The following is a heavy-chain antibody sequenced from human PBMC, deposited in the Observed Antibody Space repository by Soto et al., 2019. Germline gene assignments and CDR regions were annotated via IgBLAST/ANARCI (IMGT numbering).Heavy chain of an antibody. D-gene: IGHD1-1*01. Sequence: GGSLRLSCAAFGLTVSGTKYVAWVRQAPGKGLEWVSALYDVYGSFYADSVKGRFTTSSDNSKSTVYLQMNDLRPDDTAVYYCASWHEREHAYDVWGQGTAVTVSS. J-gene: IGHJ3*01. V-gene: IGHV3-53*01. CDR3: ASWHEREHAYDV. CDR2: LYDVYGS. CDR1: GLTVSGTKY.